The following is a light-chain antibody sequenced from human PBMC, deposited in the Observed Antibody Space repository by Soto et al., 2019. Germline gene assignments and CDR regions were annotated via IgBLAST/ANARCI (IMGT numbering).Light chain of an antibody. CDR2: AAS. Sequence: DIQMTQSPSSLSASVGDRVTITCRASQTIGKNLNWYQQEPGKAPKLLIYAASTLQSGVPSRFIGSGSGTDFTLTISGLQSEDFAIYFCQQTYSSSPYTFGQGTKVDIK. J-gene: IGKJ2*01. V-gene: IGKV1-39*01. CDR3: QQTYSSSPYT. CDR1: QTIGKN.